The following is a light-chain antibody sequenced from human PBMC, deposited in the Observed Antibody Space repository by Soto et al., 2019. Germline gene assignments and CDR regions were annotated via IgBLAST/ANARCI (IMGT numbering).Light chain of an antibody. J-gene: IGKJ5*01. CDR3: QQRSNWHPLK. Sequence: GLTHSLFTLSFSPVDRSPVSFRASQTVRNNYLAWYQQKPGQAPRLLIYDASSRATGIQDRFSGGGSGTDFTLTISSLEPEDAAVYYFQQRSNWHPLKFGQGTRLEI. CDR1: QTVRNNY. V-gene: IGKV3D-20*02. CDR2: DAS.